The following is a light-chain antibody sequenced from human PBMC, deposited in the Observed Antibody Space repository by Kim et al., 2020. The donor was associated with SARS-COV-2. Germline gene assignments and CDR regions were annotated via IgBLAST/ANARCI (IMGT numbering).Light chain of an antibody. CDR1: QSLAYIY. J-gene: IGKJ2*01. CDR3: QQYGDSYT. Sequence: EIVLTQSPGSLSLSPGATATLSCRASQSLAYIYMAWYQQKPGQSPRLLIHAASSRATGIPDRFSGSGSGTDFTLTISRLEPDDSGVYFCQQYGDSYTCGQGTKLEI. V-gene: IGKV3-20*01. CDR2: AAS.